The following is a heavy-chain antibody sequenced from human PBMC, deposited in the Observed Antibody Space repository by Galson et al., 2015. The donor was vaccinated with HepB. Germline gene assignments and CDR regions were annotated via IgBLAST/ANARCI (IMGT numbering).Heavy chain of an antibody. D-gene: IGHD6-19*01. CDR3: VIGIAVAGPRADY. V-gene: IGHV1-3*01. Sequence: SVKVSCKASGFTFNNYAIYWVRQAPGQGLQWMGWINSGSGNTKYSQIFQGRLTITRNTSANIAYMELRSLRSEDTAIYYCVIGIAVAGPRADYWGQGSLVTVSS. CDR2: INSGSGNT. CDR1: GFTFNNYA. J-gene: IGHJ4*02.